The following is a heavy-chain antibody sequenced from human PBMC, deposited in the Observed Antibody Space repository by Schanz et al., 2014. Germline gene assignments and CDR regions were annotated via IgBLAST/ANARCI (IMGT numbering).Heavy chain of an antibody. CDR2: ISTYTGNT. Sequence: QVQLVQSGAEVKEPGASVKVSCKASGYTFTSYGVSWVRQAPGQGLEWMGWISTYTGNTNYAQRLQDRVTMTTDTSTSTAYMELRSLTSDDTAVYYCARDRVYRFLKGENRFYFDYWGQGTLVIVSS. V-gene: IGHV1-18*04. CDR3: ARDRVYRFLKGENRFYFDY. D-gene: IGHD3-3*01. CDR1: GYTFTSYG. J-gene: IGHJ4*02.